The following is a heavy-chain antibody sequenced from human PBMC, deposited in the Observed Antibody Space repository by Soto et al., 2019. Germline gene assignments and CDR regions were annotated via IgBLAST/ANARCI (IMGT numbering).Heavy chain of an antibody. CDR1: GYTFTGYY. CDR2: INPNSGGT. Sequence: GASVKVSCKASGYTFTGYYMHWVRPAPGQGLEWMGWINPNSGGTNYAQKFQGWVTMTRDTSISTAYMELSRLRSDETAVYYCARNTAAGTKGYYYYGMDVWGQGTTVTVSS. V-gene: IGHV1-2*04. D-gene: IGHD6-13*01. J-gene: IGHJ6*02. CDR3: ARNTAAGTKGYYYYGMDV.